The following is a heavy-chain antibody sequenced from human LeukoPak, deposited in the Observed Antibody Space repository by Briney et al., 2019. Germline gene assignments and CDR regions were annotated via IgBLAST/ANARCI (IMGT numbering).Heavy chain of an antibody. D-gene: IGHD4-17*01. V-gene: IGHV3-23*01. J-gene: IGHJ4*02. Sequence: GGSLRLSCAASGFTFSSYAMSWVRQAPGKGLEWVSVISGSGGSTYYADSVKGRFTISRDNSKNTLYLQMNSLRAEDTAVYYCAKDRYYGEIFDYWGQGTLVTVSS. CDR1: GFTFSSYA. CDR2: ISGSGGST. CDR3: AKDRYYGEIFDY.